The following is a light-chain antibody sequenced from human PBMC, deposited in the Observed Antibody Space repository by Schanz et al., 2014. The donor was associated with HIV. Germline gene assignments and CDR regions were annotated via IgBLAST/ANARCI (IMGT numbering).Light chain of an antibody. Sequence: QSVLTQPASVSWSPGQSITISCTGTSSDVGRHNYVSWYQQHPGKAPKVMIYDVSERPSGVPGRFSGSKSGNTASLTVSGLQAEDEADYYCSSYGGNNNLVFGGGTKLTVL. CDR3: SSYGGNNNLV. J-gene: IGLJ2*01. CDR1: SSDVGRHNY. V-gene: IGLV2-8*01. CDR2: DVS.